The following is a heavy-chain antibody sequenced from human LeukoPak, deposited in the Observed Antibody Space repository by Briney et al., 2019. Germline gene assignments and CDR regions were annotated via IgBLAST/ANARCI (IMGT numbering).Heavy chain of an antibody. CDR1: GGSFSGYY. J-gene: IGHJ3*02. CDR3: ARLSSSSWYTGDAFDI. CDR2: INHSGST. V-gene: IGHV4-34*01. Sequence: SETLSLTCAVYGGSFSGYYWSWIRQPPGKGLEWIGEINHSGSTNYNPSLKSRVTISVDTSKNQFSLKLSSVTAADTAVYYCARLSSSSWYTGDAFDIWGQGTMVTVSS. D-gene: IGHD6-13*01.